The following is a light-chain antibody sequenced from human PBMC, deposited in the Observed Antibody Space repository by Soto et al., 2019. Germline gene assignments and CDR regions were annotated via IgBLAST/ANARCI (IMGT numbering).Light chain of an antibody. CDR2: WAS. Sequence: DIVMTQSPDSLAVSLGERATISCKASQTVFHVANNKNYLTWYQHRPGQPPKLLIKWASTRESGVPDRFSGSGSGTDFTLTISSLQAKDVAVYYCQQYYSAPIAFGPGTKVEIK. CDR1: QTVFHVANNKNY. J-gene: IGKJ3*01. CDR3: QQYYSAPIA. V-gene: IGKV4-1*01.